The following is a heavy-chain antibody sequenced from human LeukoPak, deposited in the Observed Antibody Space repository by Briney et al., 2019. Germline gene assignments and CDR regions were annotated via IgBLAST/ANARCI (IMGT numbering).Heavy chain of an antibody. CDR2: INSDGSWT. V-gene: IGHV3-74*01. CDR3: ARGAVYSTAWYNWFDP. CDR1: GFTFSSCA. Sequence: PGGSLRLSCAASGFTFSSCAMSWVRQAPGKGLVWVSHINSDGSWTSYADSVKGRFTISKDNAKNTVYLQMNNLRAEDTAVYYCARGAVYSTAWYNWFDPWGQGTLVTVFS. D-gene: IGHD2-2*02. J-gene: IGHJ5*02.